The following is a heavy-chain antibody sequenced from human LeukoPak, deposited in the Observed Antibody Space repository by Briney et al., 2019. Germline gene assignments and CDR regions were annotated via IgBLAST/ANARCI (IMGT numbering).Heavy chain of an antibody. CDR2: IYYSGST. J-gene: IGHJ4*02. V-gene: IGHV4-39*01. CDR3: ASISYNWNYVGY. CDR1: GGSISSSSYY. D-gene: IGHD1-20*01. Sequence: SETLSLTCTVSGGSISSSSYYWGWIRQPPGKGLEWIGSIYYSGSTYYNPSLKSRVTISVDTSKNQFSLKLSSVTAADTAVYYCASISYNWNYVGYWGQGTLVTVSS.